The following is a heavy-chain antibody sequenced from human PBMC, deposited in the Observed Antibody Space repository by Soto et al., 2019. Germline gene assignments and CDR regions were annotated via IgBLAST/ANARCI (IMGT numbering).Heavy chain of an antibody. CDR2: IIPIFGTA. Sequence: SVKVSCKASGGTFSSYAISWVRQAPGQGLEWMGGIIPIFGTANYAQKLQGRVTITADESTSTAYMELSSLRSEDTAVYYCARGGILLFVEGPNAHYYYGMDVWGQGTTVTVSS. D-gene: IGHD2-15*01. J-gene: IGHJ6*02. CDR1: GGTFSSYA. CDR3: ARGGILLFVEGPNAHYYYGMDV. V-gene: IGHV1-69*13.